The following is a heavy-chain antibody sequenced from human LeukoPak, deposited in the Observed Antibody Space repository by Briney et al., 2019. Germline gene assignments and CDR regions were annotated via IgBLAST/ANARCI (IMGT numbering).Heavy chain of an antibody. J-gene: IGHJ2*01. V-gene: IGHV4-59*01. Sequence: SETLSLTCTVSGGSISNYYWSWIRQPPGKGLEWIGYIYYSGSTNYNPSLKSRVTISIDSSKNQFSLKLSSVTAADTAVYYCAREYGWYFDLWGRGTLVTVSS. CDR3: AREYGWYFDL. CDR2: IYYSGST. D-gene: IGHD3-10*01. CDR1: GGSISNYY.